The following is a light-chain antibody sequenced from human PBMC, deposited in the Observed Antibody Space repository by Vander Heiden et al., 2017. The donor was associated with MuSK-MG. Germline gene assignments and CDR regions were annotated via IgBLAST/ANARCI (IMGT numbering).Light chain of an antibody. CDR3: QQNYSTPYT. CDR2: AAS. V-gene: IGKV1-39*01. CDR1: QSISSY. J-gene: IGKJ2*01. Sequence: DIQMTQSPSSLSASVGDRVTITCRASQSISSYLNWYQQKPGKAPKLLIYAASSWQSRVPSRFSGSGSGTDFTLTISSLQPEDFAAYYCQQNYSTPYTFGQGTKVEIK.